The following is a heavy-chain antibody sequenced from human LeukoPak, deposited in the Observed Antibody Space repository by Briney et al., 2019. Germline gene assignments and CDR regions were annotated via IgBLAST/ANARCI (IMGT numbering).Heavy chain of an antibody. D-gene: IGHD3-3*01. CDR3: AKDPFYDFWSGYYPRDY. CDR2: ISGSGGST. V-gene: IGHV3-23*01. Sequence: GGSLRLSCAASGFTFSSYAMSWVRQAPGKGLEWVSAISGSGGSTYYADSVKGRFTISRDNSKNTLYLQMNSLRAEGTAVYYCAKDPFYDFWSGYYPRDYWGQGTLVTVSS. J-gene: IGHJ4*02. CDR1: GFTFSSYA.